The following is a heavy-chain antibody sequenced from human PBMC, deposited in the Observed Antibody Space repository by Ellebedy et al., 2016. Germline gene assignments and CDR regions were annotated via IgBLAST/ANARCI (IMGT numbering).Heavy chain of an antibody. J-gene: IGHJ4*02. V-gene: IGHV3-43*01. CDR1: GFTFSSYA. D-gene: IGHD6-19*01. Sequence: GESLKISCAASGFTFSSYAMHWVRQAPGKGLEWVSLISWDGGSTYYADSVKGRFTISRDNSKNSLYLQMNSLRTEDTALYYCAKGSSGWFLDYWGQGTLVTVSS. CDR2: ISWDGGST. CDR3: AKGSSGWFLDY.